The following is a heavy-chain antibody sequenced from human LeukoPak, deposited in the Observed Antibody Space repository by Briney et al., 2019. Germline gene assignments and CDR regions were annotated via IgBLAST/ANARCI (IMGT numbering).Heavy chain of an antibody. CDR2: ISQDVSHK. J-gene: IGHJ4*02. D-gene: IGHD5-12*01. V-gene: IGHV3-7*01. CDR3: ARVGYNGWNFEN. CDR1: GFTFSSYW. Sequence: GGSLRLSCAASGFTFSSYWMSWVRQAPGKGLQSVAYISQDVSHKYYVDSVKGRFTISRDNDKNSLHLEMNSLRAEDTALYYCARVGYNGWNFENWGQGTLVTVSS.